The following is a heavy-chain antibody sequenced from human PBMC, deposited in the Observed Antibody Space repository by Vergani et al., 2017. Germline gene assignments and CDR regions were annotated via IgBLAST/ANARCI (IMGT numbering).Heavy chain of an antibody. CDR3: ARYYYDSSGYPGYYYMDV. V-gene: IGHV4-59*01. D-gene: IGHD3-22*01. CDR1: GGSISSYY. Sequence: QVQLQESGPGLVKPSETLSLTCTVSGGSISSYYWSWIRQPPGKGLEWIGYIYYSGSTNYNPSLKSRVTISVDTSKNQFSLKLSSVTAADTAVYYCARYYYDSSGYPGYYYMDVWGKETTVTVSS. CDR2: IYYSGST. J-gene: IGHJ6*03.